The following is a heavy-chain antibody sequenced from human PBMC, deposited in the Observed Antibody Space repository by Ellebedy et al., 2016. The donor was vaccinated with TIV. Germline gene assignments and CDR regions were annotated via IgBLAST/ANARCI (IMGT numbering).Heavy chain of an antibody. CDR3: ARSGFSTVDFDY. Sequence: SETLSLTCAVSGYSISSGYYWGWLRPPPGKGLEWIGSVYHFENTDYNYYNPSLKSRVTISGDTSNNHFSLNLTSVTAADTAVYYCARSGFSTVDFDYWGQGTLVTVSS. D-gene: IGHD3-3*02. V-gene: IGHV4-38-2*01. CDR2: VYHFENTDYN. J-gene: IGHJ4*02. CDR1: GYSISSGYY.